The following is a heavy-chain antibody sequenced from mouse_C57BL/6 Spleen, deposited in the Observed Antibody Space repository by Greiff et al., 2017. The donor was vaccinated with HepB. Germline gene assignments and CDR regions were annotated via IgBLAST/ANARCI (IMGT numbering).Heavy chain of an antibody. Sequence: QVQLQQPGAELVMPGASVKLSCKASGYTFTSYWMHWVKQRPGQGLEWIGEIDPSDSYTNYNQKFKGKSTLTVDKSSSTAYMQLSSLTSEDSAVYYCARGPTVENAMDYWGQGTSVTVSS. D-gene: IGHD1-1*01. J-gene: IGHJ4*01. V-gene: IGHV1-69*01. CDR1: GYTFTSYW. CDR3: ARGPTVENAMDY. CDR2: IDPSDSYT.